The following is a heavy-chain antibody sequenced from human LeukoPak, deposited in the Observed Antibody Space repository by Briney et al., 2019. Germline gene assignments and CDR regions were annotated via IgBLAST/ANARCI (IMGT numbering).Heavy chain of an antibody. J-gene: IGHJ3*02. CDR3: ARTRVITTVSEAFNI. Sequence: ASVKVSCKASGNTFRDYYMHWVRQAPGQGLEWMAWINPNSGATNYAQKFQGRVTMTRDTSISTAYMELSSLTSDDTAVYYCARTRVITTVSEAFNIWGQGTMVTVSS. CDR1: GNTFRDYY. D-gene: IGHD3-22*01. CDR2: INPNSGAT. V-gene: IGHV1-2*02.